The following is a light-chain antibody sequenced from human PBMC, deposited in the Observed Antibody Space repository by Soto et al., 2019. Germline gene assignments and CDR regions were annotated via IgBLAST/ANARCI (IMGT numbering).Light chain of an antibody. CDR2: GAS. J-gene: IGKJ2*01. Sequence: EVVLTQSPGTLSLSPGESAALSCRASQSVSSRNLAWYQQKPGQAPRLLMYGASNRATGIPDRFSGSGSGTDFTLTITRLEPEDSAVFYCRQFGGSPPAFTFGQGTKLEIK. CDR3: RQFGGSPPAFT. V-gene: IGKV3-20*01. CDR1: QSVSSRN.